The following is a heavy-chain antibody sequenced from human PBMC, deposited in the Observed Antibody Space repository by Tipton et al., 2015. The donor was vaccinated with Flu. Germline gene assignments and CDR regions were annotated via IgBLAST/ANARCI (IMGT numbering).Heavy chain of an antibody. J-gene: IGHJ3*02. CDR3: ARPMVRGVGAFDI. Sequence: TLSLTCAVYGGSFSGYYWSWIRQPPGKGLEWIGEINHSGSTNYNPSLKSRVTISVDTSKNQFSLKLSSVTAADTAVYYCARPMVRGVGAFDIWGQGTMVTVSS. D-gene: IGHD3-10*01. V-gene: IGHV4-34*01. CDR2: INHSGST. CDR1: GGSFSGYY.